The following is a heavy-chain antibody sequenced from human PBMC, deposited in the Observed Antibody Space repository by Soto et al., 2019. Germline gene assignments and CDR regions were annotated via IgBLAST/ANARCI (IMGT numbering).Heavy chain of an antibody. Sequence: EVQLVESGGGLVKPGGSLRLSCVASGFTFSTYSMNWVRQAPGKGLEWVADITTSSSFRFYADSMKGRFTISRDDAKNSLYLQMTSLRVEDTGVYYCAGDLGVALATLTLDSWGQGTLVTVSS. CDR1: GFTFSTYS. CDR2: ITTSSSFR. J-gene: IGHJ4*02. V-gene: IGHV3-21*02. D-gene: IGHD2-15*01. CDR3: AGDLGVALATLTLDS.